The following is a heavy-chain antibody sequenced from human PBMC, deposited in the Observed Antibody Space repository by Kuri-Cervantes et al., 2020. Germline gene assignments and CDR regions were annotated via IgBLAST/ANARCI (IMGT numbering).Heavy chain of an antibody. CDR3: ARDVGDYYASRGSRFDP. CDR2: ISPNSGGT. Sequence: GGSLRLSCKASGFTFTHNYIHWVRQAPGQGLEWMGWISPNSGGTHYAQSFQGRVSMSTDTSINTAYMELSSLRSDDTAFYFCARDVGDYYASRGSRFDPWGQGTLVTVSS. D-gene: IGHD3-22*01. V-gene: IGHV1-2*02. CDR1: GFTFTHNY. J-gene: IGHJ5*02.